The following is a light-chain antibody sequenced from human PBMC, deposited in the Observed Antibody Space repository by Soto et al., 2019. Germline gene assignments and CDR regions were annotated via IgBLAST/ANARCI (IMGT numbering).Light chain of an antibody. CDR3: QQYYTTRRGI. CDR2: WAS. CDR1: QSVLYSSNNKNY. V-gene: IGKV4-1*01. J-gene: IGKJ4*01. Sequence: DIVMTQSPDSLAVSLGERATINCKSSQSVLYSSNNKNYLAWYQQKPGQPPKLLIYWASTRESGVPDRFSGSGSGTDFTLTISSLQAEDVAVYYCQQYYTTRRGIFGGGTKVEIK.